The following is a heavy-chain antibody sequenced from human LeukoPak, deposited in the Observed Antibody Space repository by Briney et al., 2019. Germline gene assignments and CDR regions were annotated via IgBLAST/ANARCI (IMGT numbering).Heavy chain of an antibody. Sequence: GGSLRLSCTGSGFTFGDYGMSWVRQAPGKGLEWVGFIRSKAYGGTTQYAASVKGRFSISRDDSKSIAYLQMNSLKTEDTAVYYCTRGTHDYGDYLWGYFDYWGEGTLVTVSS. J-gene: IGHJ4*02. CDR1: GFTFGDYG. V-gene: IGHV3-49*04. CDR2: IRSKAYGGTT. CDR3: TRGTHDYGDYLWGYFDY. D-gene: IGHD4-17*01.